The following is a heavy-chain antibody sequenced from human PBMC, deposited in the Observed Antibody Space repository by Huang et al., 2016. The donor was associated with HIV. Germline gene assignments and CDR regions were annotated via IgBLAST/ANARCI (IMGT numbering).Heavy chain of an antibody. D-gene: IGHD2-2*01. CDR2: SNSDGSST. CDR1: GFTFSSYW. CDR3: AIYCSSTSCYQYGMDV. Sequence: EVQLVESGGGLVQPGGSLRLSCAASGFTFSSYWMHWVRQAPGKGLVGVSRSNSDGSSTSYADAVKGRFTISRDNAKNTLYLQMNSLRAEDTAVYYCAIYCSSTSCYQYGMDVWGQGTTVTVSS. V-gene: IGHV3-74*01. J-gene: IGHJ6*02.